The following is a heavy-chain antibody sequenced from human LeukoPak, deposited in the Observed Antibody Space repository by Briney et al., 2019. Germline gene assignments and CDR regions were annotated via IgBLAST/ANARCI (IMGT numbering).Heavy chain of an antibody. V-gene: IGHV1-69*04. CDR2: IIPILGIA. CDR3: ARDRAAVAGTKSYYYYGIDV. Sequence: SVKVSCKASGGTFSSYAISWLRQAPGQGLEWMGRIIPILGIANYAQKFQGRVTITADKSTSTAYMELRSLRSDDTAVYYCARDRAAVAGTKSYYYYGIDVWGQGTTVTVSS. CDR1: GGTFSSYA. J-gene: IGHJ6*02. D-gene: IGHD6-19*01.